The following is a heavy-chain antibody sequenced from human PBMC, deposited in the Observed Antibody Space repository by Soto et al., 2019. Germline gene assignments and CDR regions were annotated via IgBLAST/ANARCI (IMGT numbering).Heavy chain of an antibody. J-gene: IGHJ6*03. CDR3: ARALGPRARYYYYMDV. Sequence: LSLTCAVYGGSFSGYYWSWIRQPPGKGLEWIGEINHSGSTNYNPSLKSRVTISVDTSKNQFSLKLSSVTAADTAVYYCARALGPRARYYYYMDVWGKGTTVTVSS. CDR2: INHSGST. V-gene: IGHV4-34*01. CDR1: GGSFSGYY.